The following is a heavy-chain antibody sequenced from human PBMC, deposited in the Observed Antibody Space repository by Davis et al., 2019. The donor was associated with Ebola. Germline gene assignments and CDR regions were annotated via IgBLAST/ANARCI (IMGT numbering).Heavy chain of an antibody. D-gene: IGHD3-16*01. J-gene: IGHJ4*02. CDR3: VVGGHCDY. CDR2: IKADGSEK. V-gene: IGHV3-7*03. CDR1: GFTFSTYW. Sequence: GESLKISCAASGFTFSTYWMTWVRQAPGKGLEWVANIKADGSEKYSVDSVKGRFTISRDNAKNSLYLQMNGLRVEDTAVYYCVVGGHCDYYGQGTVVIVSS.